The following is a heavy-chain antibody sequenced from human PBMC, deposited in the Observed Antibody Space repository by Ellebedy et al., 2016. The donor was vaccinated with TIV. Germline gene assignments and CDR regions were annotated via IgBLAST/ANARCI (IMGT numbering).Heavy chain of an antibody. D-gene: IGHD3-22*01. CDR3: ARSLPYYYDSSGYYGD. Sequence: GESLKISCAASGFTFSSSSMNWVRQAPGKGLEWVSSISSSSSYIYYADSVKGRFTISRENAKNSLYLQMNSLRAEDTAVYYCARSLPYYYDSSGYYGDWGQGTLVTVSS. CDR1: GFTFSSSS. V-gene: IGHV3-21*04. CDR2: ISSSSSYI. J-gene: IGHJ4*02.